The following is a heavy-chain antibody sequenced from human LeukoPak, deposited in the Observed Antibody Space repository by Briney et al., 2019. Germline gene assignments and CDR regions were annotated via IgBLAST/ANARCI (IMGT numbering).Heavy chain of an antibody. CDR1: GFTFSSYS. D-gene: IGHD2-15*01. CDR2: ISSSSSYI. CDR3: ARDNAVVAAFDY. Sequence: GGSLRLPCAASGFTFSSYSMNWVRQAPGKGLEWVSSISSSSSYIYYADSVKGRFTISRDNAKNSLYLQMNSLRAEDTAVYYCARDNAVVAAFDYWGQGTLVTVPS. V-gene: IGHV3-21*01. J-gene: IGHJ4*02.